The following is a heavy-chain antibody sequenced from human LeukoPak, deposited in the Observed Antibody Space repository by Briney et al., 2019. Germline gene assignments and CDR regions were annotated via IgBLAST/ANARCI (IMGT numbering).Heavy chain of an antibody. V-gene: IGHV4-34*01. CDR2: INHSGTT. CDR1: GGSFSGYF. CDR3: ARGSRAFDN. Sequence: PSETLSLTCGVYGGSFSGYFWSWIRQPPGKGLEWIGEINHSGTTNYNPSLKSRVTISVDTSKNHFSLKLRSVTAADTAAYFCARGSRAFDNWGQGTLVTVSS. J-gene: IGHJ4*02.